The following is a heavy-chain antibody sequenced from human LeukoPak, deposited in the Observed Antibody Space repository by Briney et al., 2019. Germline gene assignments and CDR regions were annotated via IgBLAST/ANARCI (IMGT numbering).Heavy chain of an antibody. CDR1: GFTFSSYG. Sequence: GVLRLSCAASGFTFSSYGMHWVRQAPGKGLEWVAFIRYDGSNKYYADSVKGRFTISRDNSKNTLYLQMNSLRAEDTAVYYCAKDYDWNDEYNWFDPWGQGTLVTVSS. CDR2: IRYDGSNK. D-gene: IGHD1-1*01. V-gene: IGHV3-30*02. J-gene: IGHJ5*02. CDR3: AKDYDWNDEYNWFDP.